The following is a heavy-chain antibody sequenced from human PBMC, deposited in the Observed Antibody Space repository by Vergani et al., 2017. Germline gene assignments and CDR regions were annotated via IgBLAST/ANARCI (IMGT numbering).Heavy chain of an antibody. CDR3: ARDLGIRLRLLDH. CDR2: INHSGST. CDR1: GGSFSGYY. V-gene: IGHV4-34*01. J-gene: IGHJ4*02. Sequence: QVQLQQWGAGLLKPSETLSLTCAVYGGSFSGYYWSWIRQPPGKGLEWIGEINHSGSTNYNPSLKSRVTISVATSRTQFSLKRSSVTAADTALYYCARDLGIRLRLLDHWGQGTLVTVSS. D-gene: IGHD5-12*01.